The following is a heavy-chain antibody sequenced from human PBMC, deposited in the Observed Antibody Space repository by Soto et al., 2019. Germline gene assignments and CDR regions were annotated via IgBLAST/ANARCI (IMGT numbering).Heavy chain of an antibody. V-gene: IGHV1-18*01. CDR3: ARAGTIAAAGTDSDY. CDR1: GYTFTSYG. CDR2: ISAYNGNT. J-gene: IGHJ4*02. Sequence: QVQLVQSGAEVKKPGASVKVSCKASGYTFTSYGISWVRQAPGQGLEWMGWISAYNGNTNYAQKLQGRVTMTTDTSTSKAYMERRSRSSDDTAVYYCARAGTIAAAGTDSDYWGQGTLVTVSS. D-gene: IGHD6-13*01.